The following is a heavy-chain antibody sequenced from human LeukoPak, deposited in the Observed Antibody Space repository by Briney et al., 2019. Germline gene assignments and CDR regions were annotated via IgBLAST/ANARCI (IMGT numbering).Heavy chain of an antibody. CDR2: LYSGGST. CDR1: GFTVSSNY. CDR3: ARDRASSGWYGYYYYYMDV. V-gene: IGHV3-66*01. J-gene: IGHJ6*03. D-gene: IGHD6-19*01. Sequence: GGSLRLSCAASGFTVSSNYMSWVRQAPGKGLEWVSVLYSGGSTYYAGSVKGRFTISRDNSKNTLYLQMNSLRAEDTAVYYCARDRASSGWYGYYYYYMDVWGKGTTVTISS.